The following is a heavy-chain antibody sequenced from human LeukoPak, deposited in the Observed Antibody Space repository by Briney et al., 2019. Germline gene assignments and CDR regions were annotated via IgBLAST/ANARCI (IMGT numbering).Heavy chain of an antibody. J-gene: IGHJ4*02. D-gene: IGHD3-10*01. Sequence: ASVKVSCKASGYTFTSYAMHWVRQAPGQRLGWMGWINAGNGNTKYSQKFQGRVTITRDTSASTAYMELSSLRSEDTAVYYCARATQQYYYGSGFDYWGQGTLVTVSS. CDR1: GYTFTSYA. CDR2: INAGNGNT. V-gene: IGHV1-3*01. CDR3: ARATQQYYYGSGFDY.